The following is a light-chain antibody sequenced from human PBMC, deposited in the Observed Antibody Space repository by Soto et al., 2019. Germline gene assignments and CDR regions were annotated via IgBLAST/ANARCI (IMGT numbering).Light chain of an antibody. J-gene: IGLJ3*02. V-gene: IGLV2-11*01. CDR3: CSYAVNYVV. Sequence: QSALTQSRSVSGSPGQSVTISCTGTNRDVGGHNYVSWYQQYSGKAPKLLIYDVSKRPSGVPDRFSGSKSGNTASLTISGLQAEDEADYYCCSYAVNYVVFGGGTKLTVL. CDR2: DVS. CDR1: NRDVGGHNY.